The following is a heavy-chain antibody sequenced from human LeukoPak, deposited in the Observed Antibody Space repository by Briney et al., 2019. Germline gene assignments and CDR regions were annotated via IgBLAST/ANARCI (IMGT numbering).Heavy chain of an antibody. V-gene: IGHV1-2*02. CDR2: IDPNTGGT. D-gene: IGHD6-19*01. J-gene: IGHJ3*02. CDR3: AKDFRDQWLVNAFHI. Sequence: ASVKVSCKASEYTFTRYYMHWVRQAPGQGLEWMGWIDPNTGGTNYAQKFQGRVTMTRDTSITTAYMELSRLEYDDTAVYYCAKDFRDQWLVNAFHIWGQGTMVTVSS. CDR1: EYTFTRYY.